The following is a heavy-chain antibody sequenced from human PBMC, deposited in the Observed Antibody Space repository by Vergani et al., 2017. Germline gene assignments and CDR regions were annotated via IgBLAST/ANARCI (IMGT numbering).Heavy chain of an antibody. Sequence: EVQLVESGGGLVKPGGSLRLSCAASGFTFSNAWMSWVRQAPGKGLEWVGRIKSKTDGGTTDYAAPVKGRFTISRDDSKNTLYLQMNSLKTEDTAVYYGTTDPWRWELLDEGFDYWGQGTLVTVSS. CDR2: IKSKTDGGTT. J-gene: IGHJ4*02. D-gene: IGHD1-26*01. CDR1: GFTFSNAW. V-gene: IGHV3-15*01. CDR3: TTDPWRWELLDEGFDY.